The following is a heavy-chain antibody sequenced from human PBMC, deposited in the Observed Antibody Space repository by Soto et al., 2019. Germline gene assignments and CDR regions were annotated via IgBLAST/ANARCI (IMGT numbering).Heavy chain of an antibody. Sequence: QVQLLQSAAEVKKPGASVKVSFKASGYTFTNFGVTWGRQAPGQVLEWMGWISAYTDDPNYAQKFQGRVTMTIDTSTSTAYMDLMSLTSDDTAVYYCARVIPGAEAWFDPWGQGTLVTVSS. D-gene: IGHD2-2*01. V-gene: IGHV1-18*01. CDR2: ISAYTDDP. J-gene: IGHJ5*02. CDR3: ARVIPGAEAWFDP. CDR1: GYTFTNFG.